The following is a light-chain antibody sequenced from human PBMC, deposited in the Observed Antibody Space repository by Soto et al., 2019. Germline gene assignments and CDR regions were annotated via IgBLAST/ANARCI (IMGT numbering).Light chain of an antibody. J-gene: IGKJ1*01. CDR3: QEYNTNSRT. V-gene: IGKV1-5*03. CDR1: ESIYSW. CDR2: KTS. Sequence: DIQMTQSPFSLSASVGDRVTITCRASESIYSWLAWYKQIPGKAPQLLIYKTSTLQGGVPSRFSGSGSGAEYTLTISSLQPDDFATYFCQEYNTNSRTFGQGTRV.